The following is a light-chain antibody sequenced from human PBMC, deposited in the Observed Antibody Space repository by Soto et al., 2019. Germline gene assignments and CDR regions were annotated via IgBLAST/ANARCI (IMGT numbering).Light chain of an antibody. CDR2: EVT. V-gene: IGLV2-23*02. Sequence: QAVVTQPASVSESPGQSITISCTGTSSDVGSYNLVSWYQQHPGKAPKLIIYEVTKRPSGVSNRFSGSKSGNTASLTISGLQAEDEADYYCCSYAGSRTYVFATGTKVTVL. J-gene: IGLJ1*01. CDR3: CSYAGSRTYV. CDR1: SSDVGSYNL.